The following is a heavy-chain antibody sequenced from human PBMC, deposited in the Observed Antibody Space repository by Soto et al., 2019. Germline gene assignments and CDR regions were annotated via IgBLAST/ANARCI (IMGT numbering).Heavy chain of an antibody. CDR2: INHSGST. CDR1: GGSFSGYY. CDR3: ARGRVVTTANYYYGMDV. J-gene: IGHJ6*02. V-gene: IGHV4-34*01. Sequence: SDTLSLTCAVYGGSFSGYYWSWIRQPPGKGLEWIGEINHSGSTNYNPSFKSRVTISVDTSKNQFSLKLSSVTAADTAVYYCARGRVVTTANYYYGMDVWGQGTTVTAP. D-gene: IGHD2-21*02.